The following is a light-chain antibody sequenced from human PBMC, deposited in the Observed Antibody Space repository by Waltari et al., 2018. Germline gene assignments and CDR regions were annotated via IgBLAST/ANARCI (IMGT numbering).Light chain of an antibody. CDR2: AAS. Sequence: DIQMTQSPSSVSASVGDTVTITCRASEDITTWLVWYQQKPGKAPKLLIYAASSLQSGVPSRFSGSGSGTDFTLTISSLQPEDFATYYCQQTNDFPRTFGQGTKVEIK. J-gene: IGKJ1*01. CDR1: EDITTW. V-gene: IGKV1-12*01. CDR3: QQTNDFPRT.